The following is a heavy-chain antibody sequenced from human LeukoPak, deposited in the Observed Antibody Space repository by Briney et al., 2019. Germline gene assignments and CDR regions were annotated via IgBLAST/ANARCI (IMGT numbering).Heavy chain of an antibody. CDR1: GGTFSSYA. CDR2: IIPIFGTA. CDR3: ARALWATTHAFDI. D-gene: IGHD1-1*01. J-gene: IGHJ3*02. Sequence: ASVKVSCKASGGTFSSYAISWVRQAPGQGLEWMGGIIPIFGTANYAQKFQGRVTITTGESTSTAYMELSSLRSEDTAVYYCARALWATTHAFDIWGQGTMVTVSS. V-gene: IGHV1-69*05.